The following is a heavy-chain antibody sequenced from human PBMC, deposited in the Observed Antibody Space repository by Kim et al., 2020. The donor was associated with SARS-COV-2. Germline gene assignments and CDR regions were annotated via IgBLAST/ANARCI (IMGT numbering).Heavy chain of an antibody. D-gene: IGHD1-26*01. CDR3: ARDLLRANYYYGMDV. Sequence: SETLSLTCTVSGDSISSGAYYWSWIRQLPGKGLEWIGCISHSGSTFYNPSLMSRVTISIDTSKNQFSLNLSSVTAADTAVFYCARDLLRANYYYGMDVWGQGTMVTVPS. CDR1: GDSISSGAYY. J-gene: IGHJ6*02. CDR2: ISHSGST. V-gene: IGHV4-31*03.